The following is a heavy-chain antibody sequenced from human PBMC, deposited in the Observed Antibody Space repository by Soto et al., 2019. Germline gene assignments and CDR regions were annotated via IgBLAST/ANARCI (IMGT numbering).Heavy chain of an antibody. CDR2: IYYSGST. V-gene: IGHV4-59*01. D-gene: IGHD3-22*01. CDR1: GGSISSYY. J-gene: IGHJ4*02. Sequence: QVQLQESGPGLVKPSETLSLTCTVSGGSISSYYWSWIRQPPGKGLEWIGYIYYSGSTNYNPSLKSRVTISVDTSKNQFSLKLSSVTDADTAVYYCAGGASSGYYGWGYWGQGTLVTVSS. CDR3: AGGASSGYYGWGY.